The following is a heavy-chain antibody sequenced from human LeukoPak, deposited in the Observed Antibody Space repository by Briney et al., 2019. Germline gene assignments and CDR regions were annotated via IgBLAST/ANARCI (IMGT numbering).Heavy chain of an antibody. D-gene: IGHD2-15*01. CDR1: GYSFANSW. CDR3: ARRGCNGGSCYGY. V-gene: IGHV5-51*01. CDR2: IYPGDSDA. J-gene: IGHJ4*02. Sequence: GESLKISCQGSGYSFANSWIGWVRQMPGKGLEWMGIIYPGDSDARYSPSLQGQVTISADKSINTAYLQWSSLKASDTALYYCARRGCNGGSCYGYWGQGTLVTVSS.